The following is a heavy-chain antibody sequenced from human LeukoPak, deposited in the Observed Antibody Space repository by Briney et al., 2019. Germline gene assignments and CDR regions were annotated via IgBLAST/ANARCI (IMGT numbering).Heavy chain of an antibody. CDR3: ASSTPYGEGAFDI. D-gene: IGHD4-17*01. CDR2: ISSSSSYI. CDR1: GFTFSSYS. Sequence: GGSLRLSCAASGFTFSSYSMNWVRQAPGKGLGWVSSISSSSSYIYYADSVKGRFTISRDNAKNSLYLQMNSLRAEDTAVYYCASSTPYGEGAFDIWGQGTMVTVSS. J-gene: IGHJ3*02. V-gene: IGHV3-21*01.